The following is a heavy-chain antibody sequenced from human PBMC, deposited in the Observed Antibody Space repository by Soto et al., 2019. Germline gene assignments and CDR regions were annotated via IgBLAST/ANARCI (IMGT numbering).Heavy chain of an antibody. CDR2: INAGNGNT. CDR3: ARGITGTTSFDY. CDR1: GYTFTSYA. V-gene: IGHV1-3*01. Sequence: ASVKVSCKASGYTFTSYAMHWVRQAPGQRLEGMGWINAGNGNTKYSQKFQGRVTITRDTSASTAYMELSSLRSEDTAVYYCARGITGTTSFDYWGQGTLVTVSS. D-gene: IGHD1-7*01. J-gene: IGHJ4*02.